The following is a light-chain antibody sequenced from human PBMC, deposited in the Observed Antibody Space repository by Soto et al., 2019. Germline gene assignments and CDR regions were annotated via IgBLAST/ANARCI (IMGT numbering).Light chain of an antibody. V-gene: IGLV2-23*02. CDR1: SSDVGSYNL. J-gene: IGLJ2*01. CDR2: EVT. CDR3: CSYAGGVI. Sequence: QSALTQPASVSGSPGQSITISCTGTSSDVGSYNLVSWYQQYPGKAPKLMIYEVTKRPSGVSDRFSGSKSGNTASLTNSGLQAEDEADYYCCSYAGGVIFGGGTKLTVL.